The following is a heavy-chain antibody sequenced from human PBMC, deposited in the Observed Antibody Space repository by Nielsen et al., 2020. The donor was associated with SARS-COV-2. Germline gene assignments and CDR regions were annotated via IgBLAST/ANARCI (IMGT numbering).Heavy chain of an antibody. Sequence: SETLSLTCTVSGGSVKDNNYYWSWIRQLPGKGLEWIGYIYSSGRTEYNPSLKSRATIFFDTSRNQFSLSLESATAADTARYYCATEWGSCDDGKCYASFDHWGRGTLVTVSS. CDR3: ATEWGSCDDGKCYASFDH. V-gene: IGHV4-61*01. CDR2: IYSSGRT. J-gene: IGHJ4*02. D-gene: IGHD3-16*01. CDR1: GGSVKDNNYY.